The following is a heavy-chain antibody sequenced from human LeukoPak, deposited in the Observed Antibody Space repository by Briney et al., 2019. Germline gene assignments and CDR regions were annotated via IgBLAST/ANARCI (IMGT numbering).Heavy chain of an antibody. D-gene: IGHD3/OR15-3a*01. CDR1: GGTFSSYA. CDR3: ARDFSWTGDYYYYGMDV. Sequence: GASVKVSCKASGGTFSSYAISWVRQAPGQGLEWMGRIIPIFGIANYAQKFQGRVTITADKSTSTAYMELSSLSSEHTALYYCARDFSWTGDYYYYGMDVWGQGTTVTVSS. CDR2: IIPIFGIA. J-gene: IGHJ6*02. V-gene: IGHV1-69*04.